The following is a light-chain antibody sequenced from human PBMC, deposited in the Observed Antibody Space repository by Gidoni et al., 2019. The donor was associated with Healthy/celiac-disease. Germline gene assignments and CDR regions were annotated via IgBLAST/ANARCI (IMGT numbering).Light chain of an antibody. CDR1: QRVSSSY. J-gene: IGKJ4*01. Sequence: EIVLTQSPGTRSLSPGERATLSCRASQRVSSSYLAWYQQKPGQAPRLLIYGASSRATGIPDRFSGSGSGTDFTLTISRLEPEDFAVYYCQQYGSSPLTFXGXTKVEIK. CDR2: GAS. V-gene: IGKV3-20*01. CDR3: QQYGSSPLT.